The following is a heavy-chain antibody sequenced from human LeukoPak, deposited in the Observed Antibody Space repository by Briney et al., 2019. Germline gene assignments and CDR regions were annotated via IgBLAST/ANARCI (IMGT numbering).Heavy chain of an antibody. CDR2: IYPGDSDT. Sequence: GESLKVSCKGSGYSFTSYWIGWVRQMPGKGLEWMGIIYPGDSDTRYSPSFQGQVTISADKSISTAYLQWSSLKASDTAMYYCSGSPHIVATIGPFDIWGQGTMVTVSS. D-gene: IGHD5-12*01. J-gene: IGHJ3*02. CDR3: SGSPHIVATIGPFDI. CDR1: GYSFTSYW. V-gene: IGHV5-51*01.